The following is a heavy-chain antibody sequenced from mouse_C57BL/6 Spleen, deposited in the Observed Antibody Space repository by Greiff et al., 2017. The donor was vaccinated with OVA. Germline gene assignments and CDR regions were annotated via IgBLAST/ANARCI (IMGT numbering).Heavy chain of an antibody. Sequence: VQLQQPGAELVRPGSSVKLSCKASGYTFTSYWMHWVKQRPIQGLEWIGNIDPSDSETHYNQKFKDKATLTVDKSSSTAYMQLSSLTSEDSAVYYCARCYYGSSHYFDYWGQGTTLTVSA. D-gene: IGHD1-1*01. V-gene: IGHV1-52*01. CDR3: ARCYYGSSHYFDY. CDR1: GYTFTSYW. J-gene: IGHJ2*01. CDR2: IDPSDSET.